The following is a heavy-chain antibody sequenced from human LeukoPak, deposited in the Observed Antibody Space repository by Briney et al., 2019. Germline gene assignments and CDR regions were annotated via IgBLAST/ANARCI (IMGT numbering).Heavy chain of an antibody. CDR3: AKDRGYGGNSFWFDP. CDR1: GFTVSSHY. V-gene: IGHV3-53*01. CDR2: IYSGGNT. D-gene: IGHD4-23*01. Sequence: PGGSLRLSCAASGFTVSSHYMSWVRQAPGKGLEWVSVIYSGGNTYYADSVKGRFTISRDNSKNTLYVQMNSLRVEDTAVYYCAKDRGYGGNSFWFDPWGQGTLVTVSS. J-gene: IGHJ5*02.